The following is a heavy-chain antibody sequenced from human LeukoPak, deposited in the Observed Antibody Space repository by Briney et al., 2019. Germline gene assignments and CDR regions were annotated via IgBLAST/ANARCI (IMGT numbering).Heavy chain of an antibody. D-gene: IGHD4-17*01. CDR1: GFTFSSYW. CDR3: AKEPYGDYVYGYFQH. V-gene: IGHV3-74*01. J-gene: IGHJ1*01. Sequence: PGGSLRLSCAASGFTFSSYWMHWVRQAPGKGLVWVSRINSDGSSTSYADSVKGRFTISRDNSKNTLYLQMNSLRAEDTAVYYCAKEPYGDYVYGYFQHWGQGTLVTVSS. CDR2: INSDGSST.